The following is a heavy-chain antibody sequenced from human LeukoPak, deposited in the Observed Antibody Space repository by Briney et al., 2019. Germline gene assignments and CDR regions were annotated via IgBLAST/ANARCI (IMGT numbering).Heavy chain of an antibody. CDR3: ARTVGTGVFQH. V-gene: IGHV4-30-4*01. CDR2: IYYSGGT. Sequence: SETLSLTCTVSGGSISSGDYYWSWIRQPPGKGLEWIGYIYYSGGTYYNPSLKSRVTISVDTSKNQFPLKLSSVTAADTAVYYCARTVGTGVFQHWGQGTLVTVSP. D-gene: IGHD4-23*01. J-gene: IGHJ1*01. CDR1: GGSISSGDYY.